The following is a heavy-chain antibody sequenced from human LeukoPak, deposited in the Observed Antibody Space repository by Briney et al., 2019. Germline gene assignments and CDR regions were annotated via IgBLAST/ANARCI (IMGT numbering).Heavy chain of an antibody. J-gene: IGHJ4*02. CDR1: GGSISSGGYY. D-gene: IGHD3-22*01. CDR2: IYHSGST. Sequence: SETLSLTCTVSGGSISSGGYYWSWIRQHPGKGLEWIGYIYHSGSTYYNPSLKSRVTISVDTSKNQFSLKLSSVTAADTAVYYCWAYYYDSSGYYYVDYWGQGTLVTVSS. V-gene: IGHV4-31*03. CDR3: WAYYYDSSGYYYVDY.